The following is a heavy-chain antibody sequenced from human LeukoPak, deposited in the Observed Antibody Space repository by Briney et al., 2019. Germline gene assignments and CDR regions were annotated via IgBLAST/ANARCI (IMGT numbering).Heavy chain of an antibody. J-gene: IGHJ3*02. V-gene: IGHV1-2*02. CDR2: INPNSGGT. CDR3: AKVMAGTVAFDI. CDR1: GYTFTGYF. Sequence: ASVKVSCKASGYTFTGYFMHWVRQAPGQGLECVGWINPNSGGTYYAQKFQGRVTMTRDTSINTAYMELSRLSSDDTAVYYCAKVMAGTVAFDIWGQGTMVTVSP. D-gene: IGHD6-19*01.